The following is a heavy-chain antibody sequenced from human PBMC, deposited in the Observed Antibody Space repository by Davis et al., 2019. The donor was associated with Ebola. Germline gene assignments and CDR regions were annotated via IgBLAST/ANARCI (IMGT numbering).Heavy chain of an antibody. CDR1: GFTFSSYA. V-gene: IGHV3-30-3*01. CDR2: ISYDGSNK. Sequence: GESLKISCAASGFTFSSYAMHWVRQAPGKGLEWVAVISYDGSNKYYADSVKGRFTISRDNTKNSLYLQMNSLRAEDTAVYYCARRPYYGSGSLGDYYYYYGMDVWGQGTTVTVSS. D-gene: IGHD3-10*01. J-gene: IGHJ6*02. CDR3: ARRPYYGSGSLGDYYYYYGMDV.